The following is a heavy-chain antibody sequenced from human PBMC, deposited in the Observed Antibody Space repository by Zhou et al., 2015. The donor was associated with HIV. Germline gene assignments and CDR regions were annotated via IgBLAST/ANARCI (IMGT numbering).Heavy chain of an antibody. CDR2: IIPIFGTA. J-gene: IGHJ6*03. CDR1: GGTFSSYA. CDR3: ARGANYYGSTYYYYYYMDV. V-gene: IGHV1-69*01. Sequence: QWQLVQSGAEVKKPGSSVKVSCKASGGTFSSYAISWVRQAPGQGLEWMGGIIPIFGTANYAQKFQGRVTITADESTSTAYMELSSLRSEDTAVYYCARGANYYGSTYYYYYYMDVWGKGTTVTVSS. D-gene: IGHD3-10*01.